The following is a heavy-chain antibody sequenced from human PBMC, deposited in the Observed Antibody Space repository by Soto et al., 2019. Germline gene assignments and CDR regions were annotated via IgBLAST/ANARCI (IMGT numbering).Heavy chain of an antibody. Sequence: SVKVSCKASGGTFSSYAISWVRQAPGQGLEWMGGIIPIFGTANYAQKFQGRVTITADESTSTAYMELSSLRSEDTAVYYCARGTYSGYDSYYYGMDVWGQGTTVTVSS. CDR2: IIPIFGTA. CDR1: GGTFSSYA. CDR3: ARGTYSGYDSYYYGMDV. V-gene: IGHV1-69*13. D-gene: IGHD5-12*01. J-gene: IGHJ6*02.